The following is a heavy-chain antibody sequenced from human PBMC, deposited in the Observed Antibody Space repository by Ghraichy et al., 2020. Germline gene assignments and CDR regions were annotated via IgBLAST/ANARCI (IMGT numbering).Heavy chain of an antibody. CDR3: ARKHYKSGFFDL. Sequence: LSLTCAASEFIFSDYYMSWIRQAPGQGLEWVSYICSDCTYTDYADSVKARFTISRDNSKNSLYLQMNSLRAEDTAVYYCARKHYKSGFFDLWGRGTLVTVSS. V-gene: IGHV3-11*06. J-gene: IGHJ2*01. D-gene: IGHD3-3*02. CDR1: EFIFSDYY. CDR2: ICSDCTYT.